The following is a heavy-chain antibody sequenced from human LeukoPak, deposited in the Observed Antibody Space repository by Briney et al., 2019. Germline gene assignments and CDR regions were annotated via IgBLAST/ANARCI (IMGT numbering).Heavy chain of an antibody. Sequence: GSLRLSCAASGFTFSSYWMSWVRQAPGKGLEWIGEINHSGSTNYNPSLKSRVTISVDTSKNQFSLKLSSVTAADTAVYYCARSGYYPFDYWGQGTLVTVSS. CDR3: ARSGYYPFDY. CDR2: INHSGST. D-gene: IGHD3-22*01. V-gene: IGHV4-34*01. CDR1: GFTFSSYW. J-gene: IGHJ4*02.